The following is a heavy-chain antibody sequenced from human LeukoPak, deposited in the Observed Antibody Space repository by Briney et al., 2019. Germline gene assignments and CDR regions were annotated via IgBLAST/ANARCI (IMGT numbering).Heavy chain of an antibody. CDR1: GGSFSGYY. CDR3: ATIYGPGY. V-gene: IGHV4-34*01. D-gene: IGHD3-10*01. Sequence: SETLSLTCAVYGGSFSGYYWSWIRQPPGKGLEWIGEINHSGSTNYNPSLKSRVTISVDTSKNQFSLKLSSVTAADTAVYYCATIYGPGYWGQGTLVTVSS. CDR2: INHSGST. J-gene: IGHJ4*02.